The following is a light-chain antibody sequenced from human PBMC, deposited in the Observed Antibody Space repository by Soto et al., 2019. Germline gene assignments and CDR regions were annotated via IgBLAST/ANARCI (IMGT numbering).Light chain of an antibody. Sequence: ELVLTQSPATLSLSPGERATLSCRASQSVSSSLAWYQQKPGQAPRLLIYDASNRATGIPARFSGSGSGTDFTLTISSLEPEDFAVYYCQQRSNWPTTWTFGQGTKVEIK. CDR1: QSVSSS. CDR2: DAS. J-gene: IGKJ1*01. V-gene: IGKV3-11*01. CDR3: QQRSNWPTTWT.